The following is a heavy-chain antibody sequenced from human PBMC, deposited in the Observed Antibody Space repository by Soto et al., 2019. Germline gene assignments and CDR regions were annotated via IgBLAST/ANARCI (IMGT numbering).Heavy chain of an antibody. D-gene: IGHD6-19*01. Sequence: EVQLVESGGGLVQPGGSLRLSCAASGFTFSSYWMHWVRQAPGKGLVWVSRINSDGSSISYADSVKGRFTISRDNAKTTLQLQLNSLRVEDTAVYYCARETGYSGGWRQDYWGQGTLVAGSS. J-gene: IGHJ4*02. CDR3: ARETGYSGGWRQDY. CDR1: GFTFSSYW. CDR2: INSDGSSI. V-gene: IGHV3-74*01.